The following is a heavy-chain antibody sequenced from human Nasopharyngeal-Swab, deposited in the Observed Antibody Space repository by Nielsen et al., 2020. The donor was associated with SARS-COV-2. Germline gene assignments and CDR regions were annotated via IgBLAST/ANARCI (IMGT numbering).Heavy chain of an antibody. CDR2: ISSSSSTI. CDR1: GFTFSSYS. D-gene: IGHD4-17*01. Sequence: GESLKISCAASGFTFSSYSMNWVRQAPGKGLEWVSYISSSSSTIYYADSVKGRFTISRDNAKNSLYLQMNSLRAEDTAVYYCARDILEGYGDSWYFDLWGRGTLVTFSP. CDR3: ARDILEGYGDSWYFDL. J-gene: IGHJ2*01. V-gene: IGHV3-48*01.